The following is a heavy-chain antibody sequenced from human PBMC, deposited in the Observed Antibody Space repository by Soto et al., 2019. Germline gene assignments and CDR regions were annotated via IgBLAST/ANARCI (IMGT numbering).Heavy chain of an antibody. CDR1: GGAISSTVYY. V-gene: IGHV4-39*01. D-gene: IGHD6-13*01. Sequence: LSLTCTVSGGAISSTVYYWGWIRQPPGKGLEWIGSSNYGGPTYYSPSLQSRVTISLDTAKNHFSLNLRSVTAADTAVYYCARHGAYSTSVYYYYGMDVWGQGTTVTVSS. J-gene: IGHJ6*02. CDR2: SNYGGPT. CDR3: ARHGAYSTSVYYYYGMDV.